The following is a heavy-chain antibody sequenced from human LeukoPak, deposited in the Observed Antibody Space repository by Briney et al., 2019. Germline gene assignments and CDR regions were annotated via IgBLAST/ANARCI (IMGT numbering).Heavy chain of an antibody. CDR2: ISGSGGST. V-gene: IGHV3-23*01. J-gene: IGHJ4*02. Sequence: GGSLRLSCAASGFTFSSYAMSWVRQAPGKGLEWVSAISGSGGSTYYADSVKGRFTISRDNSKNTLDLQMNSLRAEDTAIYYCAKDVRRAYSSGWYDYWGQGTPVTVSS. CDR3: AKDVRRAYSSGWYDY. CDR1: GFTFSSYA. D-gene: IGHD6-19*01.